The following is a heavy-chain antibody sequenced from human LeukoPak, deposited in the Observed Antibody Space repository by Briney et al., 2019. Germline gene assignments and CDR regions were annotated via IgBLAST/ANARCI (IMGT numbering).Heavy chain of an antibody. Sequence: GGSLRLSCAASGFTFSNYAMTWVRQAPGKGLEWVSAISGGGTYYADSVKGRFTISRDNSKNTLYLQMNSLRAKDTAVYYCAKYYDFLTGYFAFDIWGQGTMVTASS. CDR3: AKYYDFLTGYFAFDI. D-gene: IGHD3-9*01. CDR1: GFTFSNYA. J-gene: IGHJ3*02. CDR2: ISGGGT. V-gene: IGHV3-23*01.